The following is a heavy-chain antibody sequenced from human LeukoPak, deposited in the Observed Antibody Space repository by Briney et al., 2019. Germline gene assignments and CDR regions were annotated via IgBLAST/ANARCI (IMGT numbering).Heavy chain of an antibody. CDR3: AVSKDIVGLLHFRLDY. Sequence: PGESLRLSCAASGFTFSTYAMTWVRQTPGKGLEWVSAITGGGDSTFYADSVKGRFTISRDNSRNTLYLQMNGLRAEDTAVYYCAVSKDIVGLLHFRLDYWGQGTLVTVSS. J-gene: IGHJ4*02. V-gene: IGHV3-23*01. D-gene: IGHD1-26*01. CDR2: ITGGGDST. CDR1: GFTFSTYA.